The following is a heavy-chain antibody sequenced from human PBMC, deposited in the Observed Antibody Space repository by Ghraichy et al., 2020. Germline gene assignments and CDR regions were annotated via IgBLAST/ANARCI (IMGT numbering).Heavy chain of an antibody. CDR2: IFYRGYT. D-gene: IGHD3-3*01. CDR3: ARDWGGFYHYGMDV. Sequence: SETLSLTCTVSGGSISNYYWSWIRQPPGKGLEWIGDIFYRGYTNFNPSVKSRVTISVDTSKNQFSLKLNSVTAADTAVYYCARDWGGFYHYGMDVWGQGTTVTVSS. V-gene: IGHV4-59*01. J-gene: IGHJ6*02. CDR1: GGSISNYY.